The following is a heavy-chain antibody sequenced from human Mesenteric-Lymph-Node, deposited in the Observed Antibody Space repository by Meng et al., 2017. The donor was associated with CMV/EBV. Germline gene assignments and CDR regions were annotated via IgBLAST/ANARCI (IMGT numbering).Heavy chain of an antibody. J-gene: IGHJ3*02. CDR2: IYYSGST. Sequence: SETLSLTCSVSSDSIDSYYWSWIRQPPGKGLEWIGYIYYSGSTNYNPSLKSRVTISVDTSKNQFSLKLSSVTAADTAVYYCASFGSGRGRLDAFDIWGQGTMVTVSS. CDR3: ASFGSGRGRLDAFDI. D-gene: IGHD3-10*01. CDR1: SDSIDSYY. V-gene: IGHV4-59*01.